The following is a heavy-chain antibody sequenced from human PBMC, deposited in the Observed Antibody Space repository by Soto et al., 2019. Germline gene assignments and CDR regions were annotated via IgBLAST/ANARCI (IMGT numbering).Heavy chain of an antibody. V-gene: IGHV3-53*01. CDR3: AKDMILFGELLFWFDP. D-gene: IGHD3-10*01. J-gene: IGHJ5*02. CDR2: TYTGGNS. Sequence: LRLSCAASGLSVSDKYMSWVRQAPGKGLEWVSLTYTGGNSYFADFVKGRFIVSRDISKNTLFLHMNSLAAEDTAVYYCAKDMILFGELLFWFDPWGQGTLVTVSS. CDR1: GLSVSDKY.